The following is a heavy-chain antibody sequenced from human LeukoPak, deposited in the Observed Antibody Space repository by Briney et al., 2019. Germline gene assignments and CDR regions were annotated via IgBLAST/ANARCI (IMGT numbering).Heavy chain of an antibody. D-gene: IGHD2-2*02. V-gene: IGHV3-23*01. J-gene: IGHJ2*01. CDR1: GFTFSDYA. CDR3: AQTIRHWYFDL. Sequence: AASGFTFSDYALCWVGQAPGKGLDWVSAISGSGDSTYYADSVKGRFTISRDNSKNTLYLQLNSLRAEDTAVYYCAQTIRHWYFDLW. CDR2: ISGSGDST.